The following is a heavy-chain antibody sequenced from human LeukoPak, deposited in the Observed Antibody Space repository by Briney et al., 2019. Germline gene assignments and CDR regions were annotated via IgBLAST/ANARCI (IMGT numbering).Heavy chain of an antibody. Sequence: GGSLRLSCAASGFTFSGYAMAWVRQTPGKGLEWVSAITGSGDATYYTDSVKGRFTISRDNSKNTLYLQMNSLRAEDTALYYCAKDGLYYDPSTHIYYFDYRGQGTLVAVSS. J-gene: IGHJ4*02. CDR3: AKDGLYYDPSTHIYYFDY. D-gene: IGHD3-16*01. CDR2: ITGSGDAT. CDR1: GFTFSGYA. V-gene: IGHV3-23*01.